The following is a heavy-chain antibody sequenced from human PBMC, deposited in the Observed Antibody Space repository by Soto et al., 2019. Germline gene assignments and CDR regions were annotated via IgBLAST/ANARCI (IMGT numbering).Heavy chain of an antibody. CDR3: ARPLMRYDYIWGSYKDDAFDI. CDR1: GYSFTSYW. V-gene: IGHV5-51*01. D-gene: IGHD3-16*01. J-gene: IGHJ3*02. CDR2: IYPGDSDT. Sequence: GESLKISCKGSGYSFTSYWIGWVRQMPGKGLEWMGIIYPGDSDTRYSPSFQGQVTISADKSISTAYLQWSSLKASDTAMYYCARPLMRYDYIWGSYKDDAFDIWGQGTMVTVSS.